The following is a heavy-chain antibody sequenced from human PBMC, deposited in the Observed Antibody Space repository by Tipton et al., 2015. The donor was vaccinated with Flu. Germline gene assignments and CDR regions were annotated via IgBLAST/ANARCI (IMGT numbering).Heavy chain of an antibody. CDR3: AREGDKLSLDY. CDR2: ISYDGSNK. J-gene: IGHJ4*02. Sequence: SLRLSCAASGFTFSSYAMHWVRQAPGKGLEWVAVISYDGSNKYYADSVKGRFTISRDNSKNTLYLQMNSPRAEDTAVYYCAREGDKLSLDYWGQGTLVTVSS. V-gene: IGHV3-30-3*01. CDR1: GFTFSSYA. D-gene: IGHD3-16*01.